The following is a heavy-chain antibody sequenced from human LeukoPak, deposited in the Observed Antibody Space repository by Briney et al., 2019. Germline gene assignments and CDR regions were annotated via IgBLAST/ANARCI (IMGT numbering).Heavy chain of an antibody. CDR2: ISSTGGNT. CDR1: GFTFSSYG. D-gene: IGHD1-26*01. V-gene: IGHV3-23*01. Sequence: GGSLRLSCAASGFTFSSYGMSWARQAPGKGLEWVSAISSTGGNTYYADSVRGRLTISRDQSKNTVYLQMNSLRAEDTAVYYCSKEGSDDYYFDFWGQGTLVTVSS. CDR3: SKEGSDDYYFDF. J-gene: IGHJ4*02.